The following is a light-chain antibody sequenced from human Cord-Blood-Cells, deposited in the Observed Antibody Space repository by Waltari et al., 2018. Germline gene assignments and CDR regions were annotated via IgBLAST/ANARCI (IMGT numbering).Light chain of an antibody. CDR2: EGS. V-gene: IGLV2-23*01. J-gene: IGLJ3*02. CDR3: CSYAGSSTWV. CDR1: SSDVGSYNL. Sequence: QAALTQPASVSGSPGQSITISVTGTSSDVGSYNLVSWYQQHPGKAPKLMIYEGSKRPSGVSNRFSGSKSGNTASLTISGLQAEDEADYYCCSYAGSSTWVFGGGTKLTVL.